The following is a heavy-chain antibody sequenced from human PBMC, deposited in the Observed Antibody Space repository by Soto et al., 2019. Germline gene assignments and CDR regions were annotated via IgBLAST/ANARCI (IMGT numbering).Heavy chain of an antibody. D-gene: IGHD2-2*01. CDR3: AREQSRSDAFDI. V-gene: IGHV1-46*03. Sequence: ASAKVSCRASGYTITSYYMHWVRQTPGQGLEWMGIINPSGGSTSYAQKFRGRVPMTRDTSTSTVYMELSSLRSEDTAVYSCAREQSRSDAFDIWGQGTMVTVSS. CDR2: INPSGGST. J-gene: IGHJ3*02. CDR1: GYTITSYY.